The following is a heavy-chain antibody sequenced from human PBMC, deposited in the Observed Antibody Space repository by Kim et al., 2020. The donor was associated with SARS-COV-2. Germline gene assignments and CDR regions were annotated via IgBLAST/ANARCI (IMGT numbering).Heavy chain of an antibody. CDR2: IIPIFGTA. D-gene: IGHD6-13*01. V-gene: IGHV1-69*13. Sequence: SVKVSCKASGGTFSSYAISWVRQAPGQGLEWMGGIIPIFGTANYAQKFQGRFTITADESTSTAYMELSSLRSEDTAVYYCARERIAENWFDPWGQGTLVTVSS. CDR1: GGTFSSYA. CDR3: ARERIAENWFDP. J-gene: IGHJ5*02.